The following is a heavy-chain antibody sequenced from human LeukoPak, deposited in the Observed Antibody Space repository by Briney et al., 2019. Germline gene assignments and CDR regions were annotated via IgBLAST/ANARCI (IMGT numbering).Heavy chain of an antibody. CDR2: ISSSGSTI. Sequence: PGRSLRLSCEASGFTFNNYAMHWVRQAPGKGLEWVSYISSSGSTIYYADSVKGRFTISRDNAKNSLYLQMNSLRAEDTAVYYCAREDCSSSSCYLAVYGLDVWGQGTTVTVSS. D-gene: IGHD2-2*01. CDR1: GFTFNNYA. CDR3: AREDCSSSSCYLAVYGLDV. J-gene: IGHJ6*02. V-gene: IGHV3-48*03.